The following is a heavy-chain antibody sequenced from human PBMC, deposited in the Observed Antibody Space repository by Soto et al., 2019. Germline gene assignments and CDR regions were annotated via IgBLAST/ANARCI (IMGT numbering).Heavy chain of an antibody. D-gene: IGHD6-6*01. V-gene: IGHV1-46*01. CDR3: ARVGYSSSSGSSGMDV. CDR2: INPSGGST. J-gene: IGHJ6*02. CDR1: GYSFTNYY. Sequence: ASVKVSCKASGYSFTNYYIHWVRQAPGQGLEWMGIINPSGGSTSYAQKSQGRVTMTRDTSTSTVYMEPSSLRSEDTAVYYCARVGYSSSSGSSGMDVWGQGTTVTVSS.